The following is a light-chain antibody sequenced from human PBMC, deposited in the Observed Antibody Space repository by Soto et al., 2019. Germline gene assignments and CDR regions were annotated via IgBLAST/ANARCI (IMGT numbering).Light chain of an antibody. V-gene: IGKV3-20*01. J-gene: IGKJ4*01. CDR2: ETS. CDR3: QQYGSYPLT. Sequence: EIVLTQSPATLSLSPGERATLSCRASQGVSSYFAWYQQRPGQAPRLLISETSTRATGIPDRFSGSGSGTDFTLTVSRLEPEDFAVYFCQQYGSYPLTFGGGTKVDI. CDR1: QGVSSY.